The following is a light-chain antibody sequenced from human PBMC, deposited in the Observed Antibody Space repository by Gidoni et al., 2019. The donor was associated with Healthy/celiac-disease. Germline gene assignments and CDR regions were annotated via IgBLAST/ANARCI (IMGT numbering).Light chain of an antibody. J-gene: IGKJ4*01. CDR1: QDISNY. V-gene: IGKV1-33*01. CDR2: DAS. CDR3: QQYDNLLT. Sequence: DIQMTQSPSSLSASVGDRVTNTCQASQDISNYLNWYQQKPGKAPKLLIYDASNLETGVQSRFSGSGSGTDFTFTISSLQPEDIATYYCQQYDNLLTFGGGTKVEIK.